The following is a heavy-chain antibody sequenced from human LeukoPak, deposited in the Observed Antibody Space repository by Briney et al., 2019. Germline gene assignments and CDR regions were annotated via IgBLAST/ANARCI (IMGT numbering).Heavy chain of an antibody. J-gene: IGHJ4*02. CDR3: ARGGYDSSALRAYYFDY. V-gene: IGHV1-69*05. CDR1: GYTFTSYG. Sequence: SVKVSCKASGYTFTSYGISWVRQAPGQGLEWMGGIIPIFGTANYAQKFQGRVTITTDESTSTAYMELSSLRSEDTAVYYCARGGYDSSALRAYYFDYWGQGTLVTVSS. D-gene: IGHD3-22*01. CDR2: IIPIFGTA.